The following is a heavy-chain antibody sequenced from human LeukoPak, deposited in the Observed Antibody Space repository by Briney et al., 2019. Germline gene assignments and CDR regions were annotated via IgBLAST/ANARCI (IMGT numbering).Heavy chain of an antibody. CDR2: IYYSGST. D-gene: IGHD3-3*01. V-gene: IGHV4-59*01. Sequence: SETLSLTCTVSGGSISSYYWSWIRQPPGKGLEWIGYIYYSGSTNCNPSLKSRVTISVDTSKNQFSLKLSSVTAADTAVYYCARGGTSYYDFWSGYYTSYFDYWGQGTLVTVSS. CDR3: ARGGTSYYDFWSGYYTSYFDY. CDR1: GGSISSYY. J-gene: IGHJ4*02.